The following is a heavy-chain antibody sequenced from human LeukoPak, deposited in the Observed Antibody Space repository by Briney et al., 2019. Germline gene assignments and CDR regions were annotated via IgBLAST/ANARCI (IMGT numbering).Heavy chain of an antibody. J-gene: IGHJ5*02. CDR3: ARRIANYYDNSGYYRNWFDP. CDR2: IYHSGST. V-gene: IGHV4-38-2*01. Sequence: SETLSLTCGVSGYSVSSGYYWGWIRQPPGKGLEWIGGIYHSGSTYYNPSLRSRVITSVDTSKNQFSLRLSSVTAADTAVYYCARRIANYYDNSGYYRNWFDPWGQGTLVTVSS. D-gene: IGHD3-22*01. CDR1: GYSVSSGYY.